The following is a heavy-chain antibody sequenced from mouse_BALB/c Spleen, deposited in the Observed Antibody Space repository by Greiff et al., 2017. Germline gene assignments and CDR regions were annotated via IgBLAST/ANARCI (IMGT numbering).Heavy chain of an antibody. V-gene: IGHV14-4*02. CDR1: GFNIKDYY. D-gene: IGHD2-1*01. CDR2: IDPENGDT. Sequence: VQLQESGAELVRSGASVKLSCTASGFNIKDYYMHWVKQRPEQGLEWIGWIDPENGDTEYAPKFQGKATMTADTSSNTAYLQLSSLTSEDTAVHYCNAWGGNYFPFDYWGQGTTLTVSS. CDR3: NAWGGNYFPFDY. J-gene: IGHJ2*01.